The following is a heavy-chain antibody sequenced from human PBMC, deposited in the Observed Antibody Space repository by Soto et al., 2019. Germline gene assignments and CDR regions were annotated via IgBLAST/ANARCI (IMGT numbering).Heavy chain of an antibody. CDR2: INPHNGDT. CDR3: AKRAGDSSGYYAYYFDS. Sequence: GASVKVSCKASGYTFTGYYLHWVRQAPGQGLEWMAWINPHNGDTNSAQKFQGRVTMTRDTSIRTAYMELSGLTSDDTAVYYCAKRAGDSSGYYAYYFDSWGQGTLVTVSS. V-gene: IGHV1-2*02. J-gene: IGHJ4*02. D-gene: IGHD3-22*01. CDR1: GYTFTGYY.